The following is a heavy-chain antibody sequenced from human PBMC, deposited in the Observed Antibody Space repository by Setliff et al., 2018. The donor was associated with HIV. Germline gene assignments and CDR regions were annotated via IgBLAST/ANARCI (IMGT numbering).Heavy chain of an antibody. D-gene: IGHD6-13*01. CDR2: IFYTGST. J-gene: IGHJ1*01. Sequence: SETLSLTCSVSGVSTSSTSHYWGWIRQPPGKGLEWIGYIFYTGSTYYNPSLKSRVTTSVDTSKNQFSLKLSSVTAADTAIYYCARVPTSSWYVTTQRTKEYFHHWGQGTLVTVSS. V-gene: IGHV4-39*07. CDR1: GVSTSSTSHY. CDR3: ARVPTSSWYVTTQRTKEYFHH.